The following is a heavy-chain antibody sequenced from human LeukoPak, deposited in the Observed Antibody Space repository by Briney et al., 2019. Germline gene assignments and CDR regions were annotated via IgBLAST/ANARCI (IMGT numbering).Heavy chain of an antibody. CDR2: INPNSGGT. V-gene: IGHV1-2*02. CDR3: ARGGGYDISIDDY. CDR1: GYTFTGYY. J-gene: IGHJ4*02. D-gene: IGHD3-9*01. Sequence: ASVKVSCKASGYTFTGYYIHWVRQAPGQGLEWMGWINPNSGGTNYAQKFQGRVTMTRDTSISTAYMELSRLRSDDTAVYYCARGGGYDISIDDYWGQGTLVTVSS.